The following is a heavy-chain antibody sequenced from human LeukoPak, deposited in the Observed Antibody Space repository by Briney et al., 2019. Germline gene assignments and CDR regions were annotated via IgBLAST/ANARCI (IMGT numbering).Heavy chain of an antibody. CDR3: AKDQAPYYYDSSGYSH. J-gene: IGHJ4*02. CDR2: ISGDGGST. V-gene: IGHV3-43*02. D-gene: IGHD3-22*01. Sequence: GGSLRLSCAASGFPFDDYAMHWVRQAPGKGLEWVSLISGDGGSTYYADSVKGRFTISRDNSKNSLYLQMNSLRTEDTALYYCAKDQAPYYYDSSGYSHWGQGTLVTVSS. CDR1: GFPFDDYA.